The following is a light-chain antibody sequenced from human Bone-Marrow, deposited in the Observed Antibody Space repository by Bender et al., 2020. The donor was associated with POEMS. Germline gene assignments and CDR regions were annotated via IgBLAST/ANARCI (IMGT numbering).Light chain of an antibody. Sequence: QSALTQPASVSGSPGQSITISCTGTSSDVGGYNYVSWYQQHPGKAPKLIIYDVTKRPSGVPDRFSGSKSGTSASLAITGLQSDDEAIYFCVAWDASLNGWVFGGGTKLTVL. J-gene: IGLJ3*02. V-gene: IGLV2-11*01. CDR1: SSDVGGYNY. CDR2: DVT. CDR3: VAWDASLNGWV.